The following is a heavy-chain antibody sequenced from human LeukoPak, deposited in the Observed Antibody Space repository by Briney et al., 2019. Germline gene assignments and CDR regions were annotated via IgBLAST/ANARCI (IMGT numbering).Heavy chain of an antibody. J-gene: IGHJ5*02. V-gene: IGHV4-34*01. CDR2: INHSGST. CDR3: ASRRAYYDFWSGYLFFNSWFDP. Sequence: PSETLSLTCAVYGDSFSGYYWSWIRQPPGKGLEWIGEINHSGSTNYNPSLKSRVTISVDTSKNQFSLKLSSVTAADTAVYYCASRRAYYDFWSGYLFFNSWFDPWGQGTLVTVSS. D-gene: IGHD3-3*01. CDR1: GDSFSGYY.